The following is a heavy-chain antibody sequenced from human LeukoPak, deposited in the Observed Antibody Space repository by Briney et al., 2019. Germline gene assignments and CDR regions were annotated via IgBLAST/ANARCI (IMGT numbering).Heavy chain of an antibody. D-gene: IGHD5-24*01. J-gene: IGHJ4*02. V-gene: IGHV3-30*04. CDR2: SPFDGKNE. CDR3: ARAPRGSDGYNFYYFDY. Sequence: GGSLRLSCAASGFTFSTYAMHWVRQAPGKGLEWVAVSPFDGKNEYYADSAKGRFTISRDNSKNTLWLQMNGLREDDTAVYYCARAPRGSDGYNFYYFDYWGQGTLVTVSS. CDR1: GFTFSTYA.